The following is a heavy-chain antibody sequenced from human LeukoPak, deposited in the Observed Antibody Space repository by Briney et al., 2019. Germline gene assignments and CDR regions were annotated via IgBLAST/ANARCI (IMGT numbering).Heavy chain of an antibody. Sequence: GSLRLSCAASGFPVSSNYMRWVRQAPGKGLEWVSVIYSGGSTYYADSVKGRFTISRDNSKNTLYLQMKSLRAEDTAVYYCARERNLEIAVAGTIFDYWGQGTLVTVSS. CDR1: GFPVSSNY. CDR2: IYSGGST. D-gene: IGHD6-19*01. CDR3: ARERNLEIAVAGTIFDY. V-gene: IGHV3-66*01. J-gene: IGHJ4*02.